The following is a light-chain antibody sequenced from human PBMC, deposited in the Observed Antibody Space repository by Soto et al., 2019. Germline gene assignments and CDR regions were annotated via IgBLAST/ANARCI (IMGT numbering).Light chain of an antibody. J-gene: IGLJ1*01. CDR3: TSYTTINTYI. V-gene: IGLV1-40*01. Sequence: QSVLTQPPSVSGAPGQRVTISCTGSSSNIGAGFDVYWYQHLPGTAPKLLIYDNTNRPSGVPDRFSGSKSGTSASLAITGLQSEDEADYYCTSYTTINTYIFGTGTKVTVL. CDR2: DNT. CDR1: SSNIGAGFD.